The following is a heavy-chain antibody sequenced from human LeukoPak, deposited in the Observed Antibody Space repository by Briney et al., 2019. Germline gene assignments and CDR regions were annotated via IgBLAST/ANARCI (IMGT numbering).Heavy chain of an antibody. CDR2: ISGSGGST. CDR1: GFTFSSYG. CDR3: ASRYCSTSCPPIGTDY. V-gene: IGHV3-23*01. Sequence: GGSLRLSCAASGFTFSSYGMSWVRQAPGKGLEWVSAISGSGGSTYYADSVKGRFTISRDNSKNTLYLQMNSLRAEDTAVYYCASRYCSTSCPPIGTDYWGQGTLVTVSS. D-gene: IGHD2-2*01. J-gene: IGHJ4*02.